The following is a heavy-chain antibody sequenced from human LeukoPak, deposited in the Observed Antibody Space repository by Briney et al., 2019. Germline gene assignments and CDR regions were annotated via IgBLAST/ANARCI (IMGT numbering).Heavy chain of an antibody. D-gene: IGHD6-19*01. CDR1: GYTFTSYD. CDR3: TRGYSSGWYESYYYYYYYMDV. V-gene: IGHV1-8*01. J-gene: IGHJ6*03. Sequence: GASVKVSCKASGYTFTSYDINWVRQATGQGLEWMGWMNPNSGNTGYAQKFQGRVTMTRNTSISTAYMELSSPRSEDTAVYYCTRGYSSGWYESYYYYYYYMDVWGKGTTVTVSS. CDR2: MNPNSGNT.